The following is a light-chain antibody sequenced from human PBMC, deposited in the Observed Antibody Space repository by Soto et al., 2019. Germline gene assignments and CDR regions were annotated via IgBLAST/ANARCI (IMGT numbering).Light chain of an antibody. CDR3: CSFVGVTNEV. V-gene: IGLV2-23*02. J-gene: IGLJ1*01. Sequence: QSVLTQPASVSGSPGQSITISCSGNAVSYQLVSWYQQQPGKAPKLILYNVTRRPSGVSNRFSGFKSGTTASLKITGLQAADEAAYYCCSFVGVTNEVFGKGTKLTVL. CDR1: GNAVSYQL. CDR2: NVT.